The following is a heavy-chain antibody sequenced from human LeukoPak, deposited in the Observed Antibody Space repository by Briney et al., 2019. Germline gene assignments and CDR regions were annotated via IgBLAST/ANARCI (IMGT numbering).Heavy chain of an antibody. Sequence: ASVKVSCKASGYTFTSYYMHWVRQAPGQGLEWMGIINPSGGSTNYAQKFQGRVTMTRDTSTSTVYMELSSLRSEDTAVYYCATAARLWTYFDYWGQGTLVTVSS. J-gene: IGHJ4*02. CDR2: INPSGGST. V-gene: IGHV1-46*01. CDR3: ATAARLWTYFDY. CDR1: GYTFTSYY. D-gene: IGHD3-16*01.